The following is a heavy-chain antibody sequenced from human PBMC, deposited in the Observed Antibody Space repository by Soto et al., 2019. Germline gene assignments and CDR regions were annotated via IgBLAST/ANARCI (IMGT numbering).Heavy chain of an antibody. J-gene: IGHJ4*02. D-gene: IGHD6-6*01. CDR2: INPNTGAT. Sequence: QVQLVQSGAELKKPGASMQVSCKASGYTFTAYYLHWVRQAPGQGLEWIGWINPNTGATNYAQKFQEWVTLTRDTSVSTAYMDLTSLKSEDTAVYYCARGKYGSSIDFWGQGNLVSVST. V-gene: IGHV1-2*04. CDR3: ARGKYGSSIDF. CDR1: GYTFTAYY.